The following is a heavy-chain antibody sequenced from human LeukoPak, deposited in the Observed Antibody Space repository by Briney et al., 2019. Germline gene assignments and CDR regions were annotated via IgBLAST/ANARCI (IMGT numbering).Heavy chain of an antibody. D-gene: IGHD2-2*01. CDR1: GFTFSSYA. V-gene: IGHV3-23*01. Sequence: TGGSLRLSCAASGFTFSSYAMSWVRQAPGKGLEWVSAISGSGGSTYYADSVKGRFTISRDNSKTTLYLQMNSLRAEDTAVYYCAKGYCSSTSCYADRYAFDIWGQGTMVTVSS. J-gene: IGHJ3*02. CDR2: ISGSGGST. CDR3: AKGYCSSTSCYADRYAFDI.